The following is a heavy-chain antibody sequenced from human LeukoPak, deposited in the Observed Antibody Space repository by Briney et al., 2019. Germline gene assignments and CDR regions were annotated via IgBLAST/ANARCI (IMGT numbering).Heavy chain of an antibody. CDR3: ARAGVSSSMLYYFDY. Sequence: SQTLSLTCTVSGGFISSGGYYWSWIRQHPGKGLEWIGYIYYSGSTYYNPSLKSRVTISVDTSKNQFSLKLSSVTAADTAVYYCARAGVSSSMLYYFDYWGQGTLVTVSS. V-gene: IGHV4-31*03. J-gene: IGHJ4*02. CDR2: IYYSGST. CDR1: GGFISSGGYY. D-gene: IGHD2-2*01.